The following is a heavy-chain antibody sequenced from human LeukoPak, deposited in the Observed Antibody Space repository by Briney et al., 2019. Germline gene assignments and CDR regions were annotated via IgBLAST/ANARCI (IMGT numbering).Heavy chain of an antibody. V-gene: IGHV4-34*01. CDR1: GGSFSGYY. CDR2: INHSGST. J-gene: IGHJ5*02. CDR3: ARARRTIFGVARKISNWFDP. Sequence: PSETLSLTCAVYGGSFSGYYWSWIRQPPGKGLEWIGEINHSGSTNCNPSLKSRVTISVDTSKNQFSLKLSSVTAADTAVYYCARARRTIFGVARKISNWFDPWGQGTLVTVSS. D-gene: IGHD3-3*01.